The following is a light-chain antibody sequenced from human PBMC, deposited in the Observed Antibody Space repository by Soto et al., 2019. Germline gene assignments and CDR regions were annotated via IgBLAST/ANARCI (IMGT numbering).Light chain of an antibody. V-gene: IGKV3-11*01. CDR2: DAS. Sequence: IVLTQSPDTLSLSLGERATLSCRASQSVANFLAWYQQKPGQAPRLLIYDASTRATGIPARFGGSGSGTDFTLTISSLEPEDFAVYYCQLRSVLSFGGGTKVEIK. J-gene: IGKJ4*01. CDR1: QSVANF. CDR3: QLRSVLS.